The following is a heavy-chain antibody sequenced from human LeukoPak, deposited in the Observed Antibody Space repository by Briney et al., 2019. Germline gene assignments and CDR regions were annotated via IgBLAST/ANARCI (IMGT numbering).Heavy chain of an antibody. D-gene: IGHD2-15*01. CDR1: GFTFSSYA. V-gene: IGHV3-30-3*01. Sequence: PGGSLRLSCAASGFTFSSYAMHWVRQAPGKGLEWVAVISYDGSNKYYADTVKGRFTISRDNSKNTLYLQMNSLRAEDTAVYYCARDVSYSRFDYRGQGALVTVSS. J-gene: IGHJ4*02. CDR2: ISYDGSNK. CDR3: ARDVSYSRFDY.